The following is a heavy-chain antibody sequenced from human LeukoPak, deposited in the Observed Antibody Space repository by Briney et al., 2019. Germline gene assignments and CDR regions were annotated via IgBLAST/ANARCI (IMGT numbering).Heavy chain of an antibody. Sequence: PSETLSLTCTVSGGSISSSSYYWSWIRQPPGKGLEWIGYIYYSGSTNYNPSLKSRVTISVDTSKNQFSLKLSSVTAADTAVYYCARHDSSGWYGGYYFDYWGQGTLVTVSS. CDR3: ARHDSSGWYGGYYFDY. D-gene: IGHD6-19*01. CDR1: GGSISSSSYY. J-gene: IGHJ4*02. CDR2: IYYSGST. V-gene: IGHV4-61*05.